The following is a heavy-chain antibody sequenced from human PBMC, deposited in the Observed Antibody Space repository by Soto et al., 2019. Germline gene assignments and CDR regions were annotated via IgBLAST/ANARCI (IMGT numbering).Heavy chain of an antibody. CDR3: ATQQQLTTFEF. V-gene: IGHV1-69*06. J-gene: IGHJ4*02. D-gene: IGHD6-13*01. CDR1: GGTFNNYA. Sequence: QVQLVQSGAEVKKPGSSVTVSCQASGGTFNNYAISWVRQAPGQGLEWMGGIVPIFNTSHFAEKFQGRLTLTADKSTSTAFMELIGLRSDDTAVDFCATQQQLTTFEFWGQGPLVSVYS. CDR2: IVPIFNTS.